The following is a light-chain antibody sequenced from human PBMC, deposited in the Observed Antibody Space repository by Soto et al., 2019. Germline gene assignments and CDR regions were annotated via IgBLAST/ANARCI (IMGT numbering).Light chain of an antibody. CDR3: QSYDSSLSADAV. Sequence: QLVLTQPPSVSGAPGQRVTISCTGSSSNIGAGYDVHWYQQVPGTAPKLLIYGNSNRPSGVPDRFSGSKSGTSASLAITGLQAEDEADYYCQSYDSSLSADAVFGGGTQLTVL. CDR2: GNS. CDR1: SSNIGAGYD. J-gene: IGLJ7*01. V-gene: IGLV1-40*01.